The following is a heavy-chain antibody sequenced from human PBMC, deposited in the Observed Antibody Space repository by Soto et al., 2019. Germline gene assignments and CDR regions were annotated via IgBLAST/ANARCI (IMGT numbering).Heavy chain of an antibody. J-gene: IGHJ4*02. CDR3: AKEGLAVAGGDY. V-gene: IGHV3-30*18. Sequence: QVQLVESGGGVVQPGRSLRLSCAASGFTFSSYDMHWVRQAPGKGLEWVAIISYDGSNKYYADSVKGRFTISRDNSKNTLYLQMNSLRAADTAVYSCAKEGLAVAGGDYWGQGTLVTVSS. CDR2: ISYDGSNK. D-gene: IGHD6-19*01. CDR1: GFTFSSYD.